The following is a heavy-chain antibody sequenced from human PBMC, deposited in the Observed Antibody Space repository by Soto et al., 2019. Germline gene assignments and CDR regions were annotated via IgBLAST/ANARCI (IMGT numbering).Heavy chain of an antibody. CDR1: GYSFAGYW. CDR2: IDPSDSQT. J-gene: IGHJ4*02. Sequence: PGESLKISCKGSGYSFAGYWITWVRQMPGKGLEWMGRIDPSDSQTYYSPSFRGHVTISAAKSITTVFLQWSSLRASDTAMYYCARQIYDSDSGPNCQYYFDSWGQGTLVTVS. CDR3: ARQIYDSDSGPNCQYYFDS. V-gene: IGHV5-10-1*01. D-gene: IGHD3-22*01.